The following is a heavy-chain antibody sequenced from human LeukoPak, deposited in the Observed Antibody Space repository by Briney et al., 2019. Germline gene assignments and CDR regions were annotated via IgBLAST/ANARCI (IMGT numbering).Heavy chain of an antibody. V-gene: IGHV3-33*06. CDR2: IWYDGSNK. D-gene: IGHD3-22*01. CDR1: GFTFISYG. CDR3: AKDRRGDSSGYGY. J-gene: IGHJ4*02. Sequence: GRSLRLSCAASGFTFISYGMHWVRQAPGKGLEWVAVIWYDGSNKYYADSVKGRFTISRDNSKNTLYLQMNSLRAEDTAVYYCAKDRRGDSSGYGYWGQGTLVTVSS.